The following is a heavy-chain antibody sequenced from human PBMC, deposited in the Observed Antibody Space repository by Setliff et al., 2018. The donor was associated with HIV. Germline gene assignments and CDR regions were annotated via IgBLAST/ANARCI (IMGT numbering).Heavy chain of an antibody. CDR1: GYTFTSYG. V-gene: IGHV1-18*01. CDR2: ISTYNGNT. J-gene: IGHJ6*03. Sequence: ASVKVSCKASGYTFTSYGISWVRQAPGQGLEWMGWISTYNGNTNYAQKLQGRVTMTTDTSTSTVYMELSSLRSEDTAVYYCARRGSRGDYYYYMDVWGKGTTVTVSS. D-gene: IGHD3-10*01. CDR3: ARRGSRGDYYYYMDV.